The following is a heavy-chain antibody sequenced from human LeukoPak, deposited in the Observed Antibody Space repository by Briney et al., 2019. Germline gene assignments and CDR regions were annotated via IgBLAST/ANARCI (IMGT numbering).Heavy chain of an antibody. Sequence: GESLKISCKGSGYRFSNYWIGWVRQMPGKGLEWMGIIWPGDSDTRYNPSFQGQVTIPVDKSISTAYLQWSSLKASDTAIYYCARQYYDVLTGFYIHFDYWGQGTLVTVSS. CDR3: ARQYYDVLTGFYIHFDY. J-gene: IGHJ4*02. V-gene: IGHV5-51*01. CDR1: GYRFSNYW. CDR2: IWPGDSDT. D-gene: IGHD3-9*01.